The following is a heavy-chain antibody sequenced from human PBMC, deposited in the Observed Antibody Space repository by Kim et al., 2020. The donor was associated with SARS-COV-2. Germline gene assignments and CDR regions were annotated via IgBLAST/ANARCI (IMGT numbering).Heavy chain of an antibody. CDR1: GGSISSGGYY. CDR3: VREFVLDYGNYGMDV. CDR2: IYYSGST. J-gene: IGHJ6*02. V-gene: IGHV4-30-4*01. D-gene: IGHD4-17*01. Sequence: SETLSLTCTVSGGSISSGGYYWSWIRQSPGKGLEWIGYIYYSGSTYYNPSLKGRVTISVDTSKNQFSLKLSSVTAADTAVYYCVREFVLDYGNYGMDVWGQGTMVTVSS.